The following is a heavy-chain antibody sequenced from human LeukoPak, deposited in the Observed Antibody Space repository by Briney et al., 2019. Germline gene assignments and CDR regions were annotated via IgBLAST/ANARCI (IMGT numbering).Heavy chain of an antibody. CDR2: ISGSGGST. Sequence: GGSLRLSCAASGFTFKNYAMYWVRQAPGKGLEWVSVISGSGGSTYSADSVQGRFTISRDKSKNTLYLQMNSLRAEDTAVYYCAKLGTDFYGSGNQAPLDYWGQGTLVTVSS. J-gene: IGHJ4*02. V-gene: IGHV3-23*01. CDR3: AKLGTDFYGSGNQAPLDY. CDR1: GFTFKNYA. D-gene: IGHD3-10*01.